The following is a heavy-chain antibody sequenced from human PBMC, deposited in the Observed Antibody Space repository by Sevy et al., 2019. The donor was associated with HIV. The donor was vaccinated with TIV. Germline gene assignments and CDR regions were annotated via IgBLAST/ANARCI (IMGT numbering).Heavy chain of an antibody. CDR1: GFTFSDYY. CDR3: ARNGFDWNEFDY. CDR2: ISSSGSAI. V-gene: IGHV3-11*01. D-gene: IGHD1-1*01. J-gene: IGHJ4*02. Sequence: GGSLRLSCAASGFTFSDYYMTWIRQAPGKGLEWVSYISSSGSAIFYADSVKGRFTISRDNTKKSLYLQMSSLRAEDTAVYYCARNGFDWNEFDYWGQGILVTVSS.